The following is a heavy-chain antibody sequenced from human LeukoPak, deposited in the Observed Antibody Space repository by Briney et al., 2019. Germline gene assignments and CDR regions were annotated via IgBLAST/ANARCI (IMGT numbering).Heavy chain of an antibody. Sequence: NPSETLSLTCTVSGGSISSGDYYWSWIRQPPGKGLEWIGYIYYSGSTYYNPSLKSRVTISVDTSKNQFSLKLSSVTAADTAVYYCARGYGDYGLHYYYYGMDVWGQGTTVTVSS. CDR3: ARGYGDYGLHYYYYGMDV. D-gene: IGHD4-17*01. J-gene: IGHJ6*02. V-gene: IGHV4-30-4*01. CDR2: IYYSGST. CDR1: GGSISSGDYY.